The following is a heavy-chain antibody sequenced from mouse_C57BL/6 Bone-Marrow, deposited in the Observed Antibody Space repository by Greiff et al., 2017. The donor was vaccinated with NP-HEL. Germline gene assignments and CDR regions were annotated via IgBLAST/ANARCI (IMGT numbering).Heavy chain of an antibody. V-gene: IGHV7-1*01. CDR2: SRNKANDYTT. Sequence: EVKVVESGGGLVQSGRSLKLSCAPSGFTFSDFYMEWVRQDPGKGLEWIAASRNKANDYTTDDSASVKGRVIVSRDTSQSILYLQMNTLIAEDTAIYYCARDAAGRGYFDYWGQGTTLTVSS. CDR3: ARDAAGRGYFDY. J-gene: IGHJ2*01. CDR1: GFTFSDFY. D-gene: IGHD4-1*01.